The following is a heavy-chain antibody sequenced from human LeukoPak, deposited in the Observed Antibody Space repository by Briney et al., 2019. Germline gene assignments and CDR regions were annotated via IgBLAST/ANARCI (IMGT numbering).Heavy chain of an antibody. D-gene: IGHD6-13*01. CDR3: AWPGAAAGFGY. Sequence: ASVKVSCKASGYTFSSYDINWVRQAPGQGLEWMGWMKPNSGNTDSAQKFQGRVTMTTNTSINTAYMELSGLRSEDTAVYYCAWPGAAAGFGYWGQGTLVTVSS. CDR1: GYTFSSYD. V-gene: IGHV1-8*02. J-gene: IGHJ4*02. CDR2: MKPNSGNT.